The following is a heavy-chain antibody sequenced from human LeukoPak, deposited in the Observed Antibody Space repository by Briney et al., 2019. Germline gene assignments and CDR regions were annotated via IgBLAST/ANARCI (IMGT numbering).Heavy chain of an antibody. CDR3: AKDRNIVVVPAAFDAFDI. CDR1: GFTFSSYG. CDR2: ISGSGGST. Sequence: PGGTLRLSCAASGFTFSSYGMSWVRQAPGKGLEWVSAISGSGGSTYYADSVKGRFTISRDNSKNTLYLQMNSLRAEDTAVYYCAKDRNIVVVPAAFDAFDIWGQGTMVTVSS. D-gene: IGHD2-2*01. J-gene: IGHJ3*02. V-gene: IGHV3-23*01.